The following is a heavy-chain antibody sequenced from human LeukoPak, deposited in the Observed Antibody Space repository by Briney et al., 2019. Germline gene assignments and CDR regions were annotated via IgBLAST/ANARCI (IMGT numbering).Heavy chain of an antibody. CDR3: VKDLLGKLYPSPFDY. CDR1: GFTFDDCA. D-gene: IGHD2-8*01. Sequence: PGRSLTLSCAASGFTFDDCAMHWVRQTPGKGLEWVSGIGWNSINVGYADSVKGRFTISRDNAEKTLYLRMNSLRPEDTALYYCVKDLLGKLYPSPFDYGGQGPLVTVS. V-gene: IGHV3-9*01. CDR2: IGWNSINV. J-gene: IGHJ4*02.